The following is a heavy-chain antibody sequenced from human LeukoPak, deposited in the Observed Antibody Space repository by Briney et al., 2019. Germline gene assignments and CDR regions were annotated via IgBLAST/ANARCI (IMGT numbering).Heavy chain of an antibody. CDR3: AADSTVTTPTDVFDI. J-gene: IGHJ3*02. Sequence: TSVKVSCKASGFTFTTSAVQWVRQARGQGLEWIGWLVVGSGNTNSAQKFQERVTITRDMSTSTAYMELSSLRSEDTAVYYCAADSTVTTPTDVFDIWGQGTMVTVSS. D-gene: IGHD4-17*01. CDR1: GFTFTTSA. CDR2: LVVGSGNT. V-gene: IGHV1-58*01.